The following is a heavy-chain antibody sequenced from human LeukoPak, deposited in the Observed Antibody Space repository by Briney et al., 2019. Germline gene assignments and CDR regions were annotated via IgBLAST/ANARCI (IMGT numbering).Heavy chain of an antibody. V-gene: IGHV4-4*07. CDR1: GGSVSGYY. Sequence: SETLSLTCTVSGGSVSGYYWTWIRQPAGKGLEWIGRTHSSGSTNYNPSLKSRVTMSVDTSKNQFSLKLSSVTAADTAVYYCATGVGDTALVTTWGQGTLVTVSS. CDR2: THSSGST. D-gene: IGHD5-18*01. CDR3: ATGVGDTALVTT. J-gene: IGHJ5*02.